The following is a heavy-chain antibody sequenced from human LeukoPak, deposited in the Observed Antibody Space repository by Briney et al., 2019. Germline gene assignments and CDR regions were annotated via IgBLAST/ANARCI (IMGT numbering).Heavy chain of an antibody. CDR1: GFTFSDSY. D-gene: IGHD3-22*01. V-gene: IGHV3-11*06. CDR3: ARGYESSAYFFDY. J-gene: IGHJ4*02. Sequence: GGSLRLSCAASGFTFSDSYMSWIRQAPGKGLEWVSYISSSSTYTDYAGSVKGRFTISRDNARNSLYLQMNSLRAEDTAVYYCARGYESSAYFFDYWGQGTLVTVSS. CDR2: ISSSSTYT.